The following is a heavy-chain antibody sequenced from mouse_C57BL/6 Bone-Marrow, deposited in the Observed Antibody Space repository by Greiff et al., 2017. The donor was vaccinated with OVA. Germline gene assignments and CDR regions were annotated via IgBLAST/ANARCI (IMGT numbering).Heavy chain of an antibody. V-gene: IGHV2-2*01. Sequence: VQLQQSGPGLVQPSQSLSITCTVSGFSLTSYGVHWVRQSPGKGLEWLGVIWSGGSTDYKAAFISRLSISKDNSKSQVFFKMNSLQADDTAIYYCARKRSYYYGSSYGYAMDYWGQGTSVTVSS. J-gene: IGHJ4*01. CDR3: ARKRSYYYGSSYGYAMDY. CDR1: GFSLTSYG. D-gene: IGHD1-1*01. CDR2: IWSGGST.